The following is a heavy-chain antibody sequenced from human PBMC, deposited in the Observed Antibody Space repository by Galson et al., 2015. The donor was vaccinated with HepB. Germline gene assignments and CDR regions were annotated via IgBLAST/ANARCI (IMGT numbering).Heavy chain of an antibody. V-gene: IGHV3-23*01. CDR3: AKVYRLLMGDFDY. CDR2: ISGSGGKT. D-gene: IGHD5-12*01. J-gene: IGHJ4*02. CDR1: GFTFSSYA. Sequence: SLRLSCAASGFTFSSYAMNWVRQAPGKGLEWVSAISGSGGKTYYADSVKGRFTTSRDNSKNTLYLQMISLRAEDTAVYYCAKVYRLLMGDFDYWGQGTLVTVSS.